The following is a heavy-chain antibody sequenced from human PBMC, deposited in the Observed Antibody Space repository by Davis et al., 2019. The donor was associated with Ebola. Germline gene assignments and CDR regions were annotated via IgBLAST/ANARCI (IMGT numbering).Heavy chain of an antibody. CDR2: LSASGGSK. CDR1: GFAFSSYA. Sequence: GESLKISCAASGFAFSSYAMSWVRHAPGKGLEWVSTLSASGGSKYYAAFVEGRITISRDNSKNTLYLQMSDLRAEDTAVYYCAKGLSDSRGFYSLAYWGQGTLVTVSS. CDR3: AKGLSDSRGFYSLAY. D-gene: IGHD3-22*01. V-gene: IGHV3-23*01. J-gene: IGHJ4*02.